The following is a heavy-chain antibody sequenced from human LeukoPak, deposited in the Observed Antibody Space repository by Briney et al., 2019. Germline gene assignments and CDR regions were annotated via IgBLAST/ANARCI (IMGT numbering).Heavy chain of an antibody. V-gene: IGHV4-39*07. CDR1: GGSISSSSYY. CDR3: AREPVGAFPYDY. J-gene: IGHJ4*02. Sequence: PSETLSLTCTVSGGSISSSSYYWGWIRQPPGKGLEWIGSIYYSGSTYYNPSLKSRVTISVDTSKNQFSLKLSSVTAADTAVYYCAREPVGAFPYDYWGQGTLVTVSS. CDR2: IYYSGST. D-gene: IGHD1-26*01.